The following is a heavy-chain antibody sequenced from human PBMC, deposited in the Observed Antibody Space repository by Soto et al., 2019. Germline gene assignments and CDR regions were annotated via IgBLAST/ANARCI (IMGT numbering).Heavy chain of an antibody. D-gene: IGHD3-3*02. CDR3: ARGQLLAVR. V-gene: IGHV3-66*01. CDR1: GFTVSSNY. Sequence: EVQLVESGGGLVQPRGSLRLSCAASGFTVSSNYMSWVRQAPGKGLEWVSVIYTGDGTYYADSVKGRFTISRDNSKNTLYLQMNSLRAEDTAVYYCARGQLLAVRWGQGTLVTVSS. J-gene: IGHJ4*02. CDR2: IYTGDGT.